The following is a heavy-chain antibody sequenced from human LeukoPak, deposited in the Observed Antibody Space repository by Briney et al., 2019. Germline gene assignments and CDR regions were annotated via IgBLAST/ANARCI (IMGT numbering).Heavy chain of an antibody. CDR2: IYHSGTT. CDR3: ARMVYDTSGYYPSFDY. Sequence: SETLSLTCAVSGGSISSSNWWSWVRQPPGKGLEWIGEIYHSGTTNCNPSLKSRVTISVDKSNNQFSLRLSSVTAADTAVYYCARMVYDTSGYYPSFDYWGQGTLVTVSS. D-gene: IGHD3-22*01. V-gene: IGHV4-4*02. J-gene: IGHJ4*02. CDR1: GGSISSSNW.